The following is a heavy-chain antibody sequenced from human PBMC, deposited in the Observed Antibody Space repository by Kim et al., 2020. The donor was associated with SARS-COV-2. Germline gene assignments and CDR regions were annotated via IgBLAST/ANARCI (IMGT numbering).Heavy chain of an antibody. J-gene: IGHJ3*02. D-gene: IGHD6-13*01. Sequence: SETLSLTCAVYGGSFSGYYWSWIRQPPGKGLEWIGEINHSGSTNYNPSLKSRVTISVDTSKNQFSLKLSSVTAADTAVYYCARPSIAAAGTGGRRAFDIWGQGTMVTVSS. V-gene: IGHV4-34*01. CDR2: INHSGST. CDR1: GGSFSGYY. CDR3: ARPSIAAAGTGGRRAFDI.